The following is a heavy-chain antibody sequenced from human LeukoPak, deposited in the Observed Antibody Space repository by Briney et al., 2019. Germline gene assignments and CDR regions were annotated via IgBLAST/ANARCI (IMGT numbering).Heavy chain of an antibody. J-gene: IGHJ4*02. Sequence: SGTLSLTCGVSGASISSTTWWSWVRQSPGKGLEWIGEIHHTGSTNYNPSLKSRVTISLDKSKKQFSLNLTSVTAPDTAVYYCAQHTGWYLGWGQGTLVSVSS. CDR3: AQHTGWYLG. CDR2: IHHTGST. V-gene: IGHV4-4*02. CDR1: GASISSTTW. D-gene: IGHD6-19*01.